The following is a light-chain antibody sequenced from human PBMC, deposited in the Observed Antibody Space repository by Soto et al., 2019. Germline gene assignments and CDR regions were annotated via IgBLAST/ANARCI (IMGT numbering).Light chain of an antibody. CDR1: QSVNNNY. CDR2: VAS. CDR3: QQYGSSPIT. Sequence: EIVLTQSPGTLSLSPGERATFSCRASQSVNNNYIAWYQQKPGQAPKVLIYVASSRATGIPDRFSGSGSGTDFTLTISRLEPEDFAVYYCQQYGSSPITFGQGTRLEIK. V-gene: IGKV3-20*01. J-gene: IGKJ5*01.